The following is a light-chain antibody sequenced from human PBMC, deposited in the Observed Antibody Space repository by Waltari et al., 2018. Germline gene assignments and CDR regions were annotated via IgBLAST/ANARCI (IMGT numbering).Light chain of an antibody. V-gene: IGLV2-14*01. CDR3: SSYTSSSTWV. CDR1: SSDVGGYNY. Sequence: QSALTQPASVSGSLGQSITISCTGTSSDVGGYNYVPWYQQHPGKAPKLMIYEVSNRPSGVSNRFSGSKSGNTASLTISGLQAEDEADYYCSSYTSSSTWVFGGGTKLTVL. J-gene: IGLJ3*02. CDR2: EVS.